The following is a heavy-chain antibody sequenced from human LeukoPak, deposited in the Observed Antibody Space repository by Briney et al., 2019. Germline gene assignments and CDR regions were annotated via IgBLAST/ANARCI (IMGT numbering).Heavy chain of an antibody. CDR1: GFSLGTSGMC. J-gene: IGHJ4*02. V-gene: IGHV2-70*01. Sequence: SGPALLHPTQPLTLTFTFSGFSLGTSGMCVSWIRQPPGKALEWLPLIDWDDDKYYSTSLKTRLTISKDTSKNQVDLTMTNMDHVDTATYCCARTWGEYRLLPLYGGQGTRVTVSS. CDR2: IDWDDDK. CDR3: ARTWGEYRLLPLY. D-gene: IGHD3-16*01.